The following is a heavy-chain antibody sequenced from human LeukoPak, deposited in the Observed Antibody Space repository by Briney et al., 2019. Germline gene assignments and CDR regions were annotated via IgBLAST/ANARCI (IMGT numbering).Heavy chain of an antibody. CDR1: GYTFTNYG. J-gene: IGHJ4*02. CDR2: ISAYNGNT. D-gene: IGHD3-22*01. Sequence: ASVKVSCKASGYTFTNYGISWVRQAPGQGFEWMGWISAYNGNTNYAQKLQGRVTMTTDTSTSTAYMELRSLRSDDTAVYHCARVPSSMIVVGLFDYWGQGTLVTVSS. CDR3: ARVPSSMIVVGLFDY. V-gene: IGHV1-18*01.